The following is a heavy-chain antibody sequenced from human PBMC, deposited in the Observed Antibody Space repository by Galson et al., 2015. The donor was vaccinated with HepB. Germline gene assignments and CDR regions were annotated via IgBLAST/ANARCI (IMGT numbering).Heavy chain of an antibody. J-gene: IGHJ3*02. Sequence: SLRLSCAASGFIFSNHGMHWVRQTPGKGLEWVSSISSSGSDIFYADSVKARFTISRDNAKNSLYLQMNSLRAEDTAAYYCARDRNYGDYFDDALDIWGRGTMVTVSS. CDR3: ARDRNYGDYFDDALDI. CDR1: GFIFSNHG. V-gene: IGHV3-21*01. D-gene: IGHD4-17*01. CDR2: ISSSGSDI.